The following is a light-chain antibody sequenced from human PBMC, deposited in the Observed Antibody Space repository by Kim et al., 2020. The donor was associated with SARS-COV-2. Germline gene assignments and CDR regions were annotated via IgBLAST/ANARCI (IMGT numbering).Light chain of an antibody. V-gene: IGKV3-20*01. CDR2: GAS. Sequence: PGEIATLSCRASQGVSSSALAWYQQKPGQAPRLLIYGASSRATGVPDRFSGSGSGTDFTLTISRLGPDDFAVYYCQQYDVSPPWTFGQGTKVDIK. CDR3: QQYDVSPPWT. CDR1: QGVSSSA. J-gene: IGKJ1*01.